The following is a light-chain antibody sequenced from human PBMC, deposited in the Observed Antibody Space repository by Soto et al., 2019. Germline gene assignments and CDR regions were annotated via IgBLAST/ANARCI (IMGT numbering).Light chain of an antibody. J-gene: IGKJ1*01. CDR2: GAS. CDR3: QQYNNWPRT. Sequence: VMTQSPATLSVSPGERATLSCRASQSVSSNLAWYQQKPGQAPRLLIYGASTRATGIPARFSGSGSGTEFTLTNSSLQSEDFAVYYCQQYNNWPRTFGQGTKVEIK. V-gene: IGKV3-15*01. CDR1: QSVSSN.